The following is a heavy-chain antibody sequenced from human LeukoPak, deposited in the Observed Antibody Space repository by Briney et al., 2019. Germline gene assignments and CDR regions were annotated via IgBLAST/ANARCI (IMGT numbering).Heavy chain of an antibody. V-gene: IGHV1-18*01. D-gene: IGHD3-3*01. Sequence: ASVKVSCKASGYTFTSYGISWVRQAPGQGLEWMGWISAYNGNKNYAQKVQGRVTITRNTSISTAYMELSSLRSEDTAVYYCARALRITIFGVVISHQYYYYYMDVWGKGTTVTVSS. CDR3: ARALRITIFGVVISHQYYYYYMDV. CDR2: ISAYNGNK. CDR1: GYTFTSYG. J-gene: IGHJ6*03.